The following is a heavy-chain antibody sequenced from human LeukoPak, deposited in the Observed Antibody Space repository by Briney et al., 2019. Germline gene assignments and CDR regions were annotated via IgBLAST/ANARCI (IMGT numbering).Heavy chain of an antibody. CDR2: IKQDGSKK. Sequence: GGSLRLSCVASGFPFSSYWMTWVRQAPGKGLEWVANIKQDGSKKSYVDSVKGRFTISRDNAKNSLYLQMNSLRAEDTAIYYCAKSHYYGSGSYDYWGQGTLVTVSS. CDR3: AKSHYYGSGSYDY. V-gene: IGHV3-7*01. J-gene: IGHJ4*02. CDR1: GFPFSSYW. D-gene: IGHD3-10*01.